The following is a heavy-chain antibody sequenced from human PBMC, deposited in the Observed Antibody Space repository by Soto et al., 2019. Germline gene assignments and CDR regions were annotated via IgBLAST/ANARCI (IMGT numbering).Heavy chain of an antibody. Sequence: QVQLQESGPGLMKPSGTLSLTCDVSGDSISNNYWWTWVRQFPGEGLQWIGEIFHSGSTNYTPPLKNRVNISVDKSNNRFSLMLTSVTAADTAVNYCARGDFWRGSEYWGHGIQVTVSS. V-gene: IGHV4-4*02. CDR2: IFHSGST. CDR3: ARGDFWRGSEY. J-gene: IGHJ4*01. CDR1: GDSISNNYW. D-gene: IGHD3-3*01.